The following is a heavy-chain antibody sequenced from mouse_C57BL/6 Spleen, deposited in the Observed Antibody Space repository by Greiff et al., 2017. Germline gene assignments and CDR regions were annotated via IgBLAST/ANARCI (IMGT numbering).Heavy chain of an antibody. V-gene: IGHV1-62-2*01. CDR1: GYTFTEYT. CDR3: ARHEDQGNYSPYFDY. D-gene: IGHD2-12*01. J-gene: IGHJ2*01. CDR2: FYPGSGSI. Sequence: QVQLKEPGAELVKPGASVKLSCKASGYTFTEYTIHWVKQRSGQGLAWIGWFYPGSGSIKYNENFKDKATVTADTSSSSVYMELSRLTSEDSAVYFCARHEDQGNYSPYFDYWGQGTTLTVSS.